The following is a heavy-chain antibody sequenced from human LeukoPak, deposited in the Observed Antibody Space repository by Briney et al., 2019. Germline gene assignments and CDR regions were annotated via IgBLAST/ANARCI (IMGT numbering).Heavy chain of an antibody. CDR3: ARNSPAIGTRDAFDI. V-gene: IGHV4-34*01. J-gene: IGHJ3*02. CDR2: INHSGST. Sequence: SETLSLTCAVYGGSFSGYYWSWIRQPPGKVLEWIGEINHSGSTNLNPSLKSRVTISVDTSKNQFSLKLSSVTAADTAVYDCARNSPAIGTRDAFDIWGQGTMVTVSS. CDR1: GGSFSGYY. D-gene: IGHD2/OR15-2a*01.